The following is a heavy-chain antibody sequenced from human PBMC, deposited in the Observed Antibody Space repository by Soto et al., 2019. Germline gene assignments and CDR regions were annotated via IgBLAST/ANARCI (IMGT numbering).Heavy chain of an antibody. CDR1: GFTFSSYA. D-gene: IGHD1-20*01. CDR2: ISYDGSNK. CDR3: ARHQKYNWNQNFDY. J-gene: IGHJ4*02. Sequence: PGGSLRRSCAASGFTFSSYAMHWVRQAPGKGLEWVAVISYDGSNKYYADSVKGRFTISRDNSKNTLYLQMNSLRAEDTAVYYCARHQKYNWNQNFDYWGQGTLVTVSS. V-gene: IGHV3-30-3*01.